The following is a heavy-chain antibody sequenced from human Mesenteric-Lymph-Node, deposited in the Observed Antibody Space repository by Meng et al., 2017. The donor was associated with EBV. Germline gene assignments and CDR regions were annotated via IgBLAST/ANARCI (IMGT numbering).Heavy chain of an antibody. V-gene: IGHV1-8*01. Sequence: GRRGKSGVEVKRPGASGKVSCKASGDTFTSYDINWVRQATGQGLEWMGWMNPNSGNTGYAQKFQGRVTMTRNTSISTAYMELSSLRSEDTAVYYCARVGPLNSNWFDPWGQGTLVTVSS. D-gene: IGHD1-1*01. J-gene: IGHJ5*02. CDR1: GDTFTSYD. CDR3: ARVGPLNSNWFDP. CDR2: MNPNSGNT.